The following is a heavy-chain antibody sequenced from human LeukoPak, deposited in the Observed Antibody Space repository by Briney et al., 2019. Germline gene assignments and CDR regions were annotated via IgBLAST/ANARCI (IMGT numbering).Heavy chain of an antibody. D-gene: IGHD2-2*01. CDR3: ARLSSYCSSTSCYRQYYYYMDV. CDR1: GYTFTSYG. V-gene: IGHV1-2*02. Sequence: ASVKVSCKASGYTFTSYGISWVRQAPGQGLEWMGWINPNSGGTNYAQKFQGRVTMTRDTSISTAYMELSRLRSDDTAVYYCARLSSYCSSTSCYRQYYYYMDVWGKGTTVTVSS. J-gene: IGHJ6*03. CDR2: INPNSGGT.